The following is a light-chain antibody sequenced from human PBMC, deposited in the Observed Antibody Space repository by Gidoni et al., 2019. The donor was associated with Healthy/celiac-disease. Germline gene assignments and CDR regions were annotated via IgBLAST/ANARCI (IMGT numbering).Light chain of an antibody. V-gene: IGKV3-20*01. CDR3: QQYGSSPPWT. J-gene: IGKJ1*01. Sequence: ESVLTQSPGTLSLSPGERATLSCRTSQSVSSSYLAWYQQKPGQAPRLLIYGASSRATGIPDRFSGSGSGTDFTLPISRLEPEDFAVYYCQQYGSSPPWTFGQGTKVEIK. CDR2: GAS. CDR1: QSVSSSY.